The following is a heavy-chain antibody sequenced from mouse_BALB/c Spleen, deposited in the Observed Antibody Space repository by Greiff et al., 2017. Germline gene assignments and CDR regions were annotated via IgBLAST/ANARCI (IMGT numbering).Heavy chain of an antibody. J-gene: IGHJ4*01. CDR2: ISNGGGST. V-gene: IGHV5-12-2*01. CDR3: ARPYYYGSSYAMDY. CDR1: GFTFSSYT. D-gene: IGHD1-1*01. Sequence: EVKLVESGGGLVQPGGSLKLSCAASGFTFSSYTMSWVRQTPEKRLEWVAYISNGGGSTYYPDTVKGRFTISRDNAKNTLYLQMSSLKSEDTAMYYCARPYYYGSSYAMDYWGQGTSVTVSS.